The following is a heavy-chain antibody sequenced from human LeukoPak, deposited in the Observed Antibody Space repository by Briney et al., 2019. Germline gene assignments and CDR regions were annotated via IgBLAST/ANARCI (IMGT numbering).Heavy chain of an antibody. CDR2: IYYSGST. J-gene: IGHJ4*02. CDR1: GGSISSYY. V-gene: IGHV4-59*08. D-gene: IGHD1-26*01. Sequence: SETLSLTCTVSGGSISSYYWSWIRQPPGKGLEWIGYIYYSGSTNYNPSLKSRVTISVDTSKNQFSLKLSSVTAADTAVYYCARHLGGSNRPDYWGQGTRVTVSS. CDR3: ARHLGGSNRPDY.